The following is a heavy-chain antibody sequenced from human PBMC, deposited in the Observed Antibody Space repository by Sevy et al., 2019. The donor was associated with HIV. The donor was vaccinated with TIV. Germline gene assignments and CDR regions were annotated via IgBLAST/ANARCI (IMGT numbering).Heavy chain of an antibody. Sequence: SETLSLTCGIYGGSLNNYDWSWIRQPPGKGLEWIAEVTHSGSTNYNPSLKSRLTMSLDTSKNQFSLKLTSVTAADTAVYYCARWRGTRVTMMVVVTTGYFDYWGQGTLVTVSS. CDR3: ARWRGTRVTMMVVVTTGYFDY. CDR2: VTHSGST. D-gene: IGHD3-22*01. V-gene: IGHV4-34*01. CDR1: GGSLNNYD. J-gene: IGHJ4*02.